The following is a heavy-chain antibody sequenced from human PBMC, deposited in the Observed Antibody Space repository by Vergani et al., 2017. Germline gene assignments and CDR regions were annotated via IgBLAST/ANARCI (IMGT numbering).Heavy chain of an antibody. CDR1: GYTFTSYA. CDR3: ARAKRGRIAVSAADT. Sequence: QAQLVQSGPELKKPGASVKVSCKASGYTFTSYALHWVRQAPGQGHEWLGWINTNTETPTYAQAFTGRFVFSLDTSVNTAFLQISGLTAEDTALYYCARAKRGRIAVSAADTWGQGTLVTVSS. D-gene: IGHD6-19*01. J-gene: IGHJ5*02. V-gene: IGHV7-4-1*02. CDR2: INTNTETP.